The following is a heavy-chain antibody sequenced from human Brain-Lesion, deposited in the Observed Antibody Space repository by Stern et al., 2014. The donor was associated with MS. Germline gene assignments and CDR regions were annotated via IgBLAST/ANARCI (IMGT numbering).Heavy chain of an antibody. CDR2: MYSSGSI. J-gene: IGHJ4*02. V-gene: IGHV4-61*02. CDR3: ARETGGYTYGDTDFFDF. Sequence: MQLVESGPGLVKPSQTLSLTCTVSGGSISSGSYYWNWIRQPAGKGLEWIGRMYSSGSINYKPSLKSRVPISGDPSKTQFPLKVISVTAADTAVYYCARETGGYTYGDTDFFDFWGQGALVTVSS. CDR1: GGSISSGSYY. D-gene: IGHD5-18*01.